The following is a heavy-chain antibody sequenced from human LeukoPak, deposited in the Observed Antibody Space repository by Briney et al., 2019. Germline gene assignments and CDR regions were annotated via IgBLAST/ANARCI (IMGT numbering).Heavy chain of an antibody. CDR2: IYYSGST. CDR3: ARAAGWPNSYYFDY. CDR1: GGSISSYY. Sequence: PSETLSLTCTVSGGSISSYYWSWIRQSPGKGLEWIGYIYYSGSTNYKPSLKSRVTISVDTSKNQFSLKLSSVTAADTAVYYCARAAGWPNSYYFDYWGQGTLVTVSS. D-gene: IGHD6-19*01. V-gene: IGHV4-59*12. J-gene: IGHJ4*02.